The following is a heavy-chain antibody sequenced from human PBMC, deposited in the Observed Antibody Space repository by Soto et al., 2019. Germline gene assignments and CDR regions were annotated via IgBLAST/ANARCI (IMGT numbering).Heavy chain of an antibody. Sequence: QVQLVQSGAEVKKPGASVKVSCKASGYTFTSYAMHWVRQAPGQRLEWMGWINAGNGNTKYSQKFQGRVTITRDTSASPAYMELSSLRSEDTAVYYCARGASMVRGVILDAFDIGCQGTMVTVSS. CDR1: GYTFTSYA. D-gene: IGHD3-10*01. V-gene: IGHV1-3*01. CDR3: ARGASMVRGVILDAFDI. CDR2: INAGNGNT. J-gene: IGHJ3*02.